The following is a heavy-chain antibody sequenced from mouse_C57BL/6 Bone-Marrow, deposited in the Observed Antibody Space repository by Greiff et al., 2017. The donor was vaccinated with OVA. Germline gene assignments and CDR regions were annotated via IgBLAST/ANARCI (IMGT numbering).Heavy chain of an antibody. D-gene: IGHD6-1*01. Sequence: VQLQQPGAELVKPGASVKLSCKASGYTFTSYWMHWVKQRPGQGLEWIGMIHPNSGSTNYNEKFKSKATLTVDTSSSTAYMQLSSLTSEDSAVYYCARRGHSLYWYFDVWGTGTTVTVSS. CDR1: GYTFTSYW. CDR3: ARRGHSLYWYFDV. CDR2: IHPNSGST. J-gene: IGHJ1*03. V-gene: IGHV1-64*01.